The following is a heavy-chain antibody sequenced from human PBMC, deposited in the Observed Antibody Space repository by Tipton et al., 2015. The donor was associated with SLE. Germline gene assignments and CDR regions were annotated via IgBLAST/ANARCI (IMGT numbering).Heavy chain of an antibody. D-gene: IGHD1-1*01. V-gene: IGHV1-69*09. Sequence: QLVQSGAEVKKPGSSVKVSCKASGGTFSSYTISWVRQAPGQGLEWMGRIIPILGIANYAQKLQGRVTMTTDTSTSTAYMELRSLRSDDTAVYYCARDLLDDAFDIWGQGTMVTVSS. CDR3: ARDLLDDAFDI. CDR1: GGTFSSYT. J-gene: IGHJ3*02. CDR2: IIPILGIA.